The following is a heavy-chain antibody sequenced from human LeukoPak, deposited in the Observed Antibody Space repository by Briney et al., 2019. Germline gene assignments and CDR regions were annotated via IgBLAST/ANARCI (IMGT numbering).Heavy chain of an antibody. J-gene: IGHJ5*02. D-gene: IGHD6-13*01. Sequence: ASVKVSCKASGYTFTNYIITWVRQAPGQGLEWMGWISSYNGNTNYAQKLQGRVTMTTDTSTSTAYMELSSLRSEDTAVYYCARASSIAAAGRWFDPWGQGTLVTVSS. CDR1: GYTFTNYI. V-gene: IGHV1-18*01. CDR3: ARASSIAAAGRWFDP. CDR2: ISSYNGNT.